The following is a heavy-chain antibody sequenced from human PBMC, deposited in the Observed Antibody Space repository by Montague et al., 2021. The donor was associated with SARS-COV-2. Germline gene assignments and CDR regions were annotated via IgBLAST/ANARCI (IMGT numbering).Heavy chain of an antibody. D-gene: IGHD3-22*01. CDR3: ARAYYDSSGYYGYFDY. CDR2: IYYSGST. J-gene: IGHJ4*02. V-gene: IGHV4-59*13. CDR1: GGSISSYY. Sequence: SETRSLTCTVSGGSISSYYWSWIRQPSGKGLEWIGYIYYSGSTNYNPSLKSRVTISVDTSKNQFSLRLSSVTAADTAVYYCARAYYDSSGYYGYFDYWGQGTLVTVSS.